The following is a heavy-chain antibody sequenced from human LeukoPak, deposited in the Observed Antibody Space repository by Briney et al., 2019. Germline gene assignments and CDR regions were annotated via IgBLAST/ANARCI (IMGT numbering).Heavy chain of an antibody. Sequence: PGGSLRLSCAASGFTFSGYSMNWVRQAPGKGLEWVSYIRSSGSPIYYADSVKGRFTISRDNAKNSVYVQMNSLRDEDTAVYYCVRDPDALDYWGQGTLVTVSS. J-gene: IGHJ4*02. V-gene: IGHV3-48*02. CDR3: VRDPDALDY. CDR1: GFTFSGYS. CDR2: IRSSGSPI.